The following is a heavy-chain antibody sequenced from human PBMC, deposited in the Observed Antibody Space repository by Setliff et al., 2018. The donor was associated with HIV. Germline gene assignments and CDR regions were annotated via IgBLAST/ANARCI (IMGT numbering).Heavy chain of an antibody. Sequence: GGSLRLSCVASGFSFSTSVINWVRQAPGKGPEWVAFIRYDGSNKYYADSVKGRFTISRDNSKNTLYLQMNSLRAEDTAVYYCAKTQGWHLINYWGPGTLVTVSS. CDR2: IRYDGSNK. CDR1: GFSFSTSV. J-gene: IGHJ4*02. CDR3: AKTQGWHLINY. D-gene: IGHD6-19*01. V-gene: IGHV3-30*02.